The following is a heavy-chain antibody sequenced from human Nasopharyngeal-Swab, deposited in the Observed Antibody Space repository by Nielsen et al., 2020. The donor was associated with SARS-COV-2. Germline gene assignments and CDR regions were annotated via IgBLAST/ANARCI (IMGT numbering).Heavy chain of an antibody. CDR2: TYYRSKWYN. Sequence: SQTLSLTCAISVDSLSSSSAAWNWIRQSPSRGLEWLGRTYYRSKWYNDYAVSMKSRITINPDTSKNQFSLHLNSVTPEDTAVYYCARARGAYGDYYYYYYTDVWGKGTTVTVSS. D-gene: IGHD4-17*01. CDR1: VDSLSSSSAA. J-gene: IGHJ6*03. CDR3: ARARGAYGDYYYYYYTDV. V-gene: IGHV6-1*01.